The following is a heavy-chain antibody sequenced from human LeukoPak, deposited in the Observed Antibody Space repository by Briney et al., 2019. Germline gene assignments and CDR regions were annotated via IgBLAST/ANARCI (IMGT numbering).Heavy chain of an antibody. D-gene: IGHD3-3*01. CDR3: ARDHIMGYDFWSGYYP. CDR2: IKQDGSEK. Sequence: GGSLRLSFAASGFTFSSYWMSWVRQAPGKGLEWVANIKQDGSEKYYVDSVKGRFTISRDNAKNSLYLQMNSLRAEDTAVYYCARDHIMGYDFWSGYYPWGQGTLVTVSS. CDR1: GFTFSSYW. V-gene: IGHV3-7*01. J-gene: IGHJ5*02.